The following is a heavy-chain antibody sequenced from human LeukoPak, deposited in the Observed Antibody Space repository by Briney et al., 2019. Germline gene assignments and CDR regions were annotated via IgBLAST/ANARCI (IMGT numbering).Heavy chain of an antibody. CDR1: GGTFSSYA. CDR3: AKSIAVATGLFDY. CDR2: IIPILGIA. V-gene: IGHV1-69*04. J-gene: IGHJ4*02. D-gene: IGHD6-19*01. Sequence: GASVKDSCKASGGTFSSYAISWVRQAPGQGLEWMGRIIPILGIANYAQKFQGRVTITADKSTSTAYMELSSLRSEDTAVHYCAKSIAVATGLFDYWGQGTLVTVSS.